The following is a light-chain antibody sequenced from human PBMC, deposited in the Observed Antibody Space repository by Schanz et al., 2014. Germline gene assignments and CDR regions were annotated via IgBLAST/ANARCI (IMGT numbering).Light chain of an antibody. CDR1: SSDVGGYKY. CDR2: EVS. V-gene: IGLV2-8*01. CDR3: CSYAGSSTSWV. Sequence: QSVLTQPPSASGSPGQSVTISCTGTSSDVGGYKYVSWYQQHPGKAPKLMIYEVSKRPSGVSNRFSGSKSGNTASLTISGLQAEDEADYYCCSYAGSSTSWVFGGGTKLTVL. J-gene: IGLJ3*02.